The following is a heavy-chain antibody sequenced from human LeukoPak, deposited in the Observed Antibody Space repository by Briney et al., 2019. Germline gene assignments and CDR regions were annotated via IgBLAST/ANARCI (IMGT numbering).Heavy chain of an antibody. Sequence: PGGSLRLSCAASGFTFSSYAMHWVRQAPGKGLEWVAVISYDGSNKYYADSVKGRFTISRDNSKNTLYLQMNSLRAEDTAVYYCARDRRKDFWSGYWADYWGQGALVTVSS. CDR1: GFTFSSYA. CDR3: ARDRRKDFWSGYWADY. V-gene: IGHV3-30*04. CDR2: ISYDGSNK. D-gene: IGHD3-3*01. J-gene: IGHJ4*02.